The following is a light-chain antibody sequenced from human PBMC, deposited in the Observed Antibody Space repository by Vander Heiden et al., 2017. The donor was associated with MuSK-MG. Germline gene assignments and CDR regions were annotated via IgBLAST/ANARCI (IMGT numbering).Light chain of an antibody. V-gene: IGKV1-39*01. Sequence: DIQMTQSPSSLSASVGDRVTITCRASQSISSYLNWYQQKPGNAPKLLIYAASSLQSGVPSRFSGSGSGTDFTLTISSLQPDHFATYYCQQSYSTPYTFGQGTKLEIK. CDR2: AAS. J-gene: IGKJ2*01. CDR3: QQSYSTPYT. CDR1: QSISSY.